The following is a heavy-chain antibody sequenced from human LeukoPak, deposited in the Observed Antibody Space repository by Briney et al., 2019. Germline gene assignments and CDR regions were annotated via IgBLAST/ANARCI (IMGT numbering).Heavy chain of an antibody. CDR3: ARSIVMVVAAEFDP. J-gene: IGHJ5*02. CDR1: GGTFSSYA. D-gene: IGHD2-15*01. Sequence: SVKVSCKASGGTFSSYAISWVRQAPGQGLEWMGGIIPIFGTANYAQKFQGRVTITRDTSASTAYMELSSLRSEDTAVYYCARSIVMVVAAEFDPWGQGTLVTVSS. CDR2: IIPIFGTA. V-gene: IGHV1-69*05.